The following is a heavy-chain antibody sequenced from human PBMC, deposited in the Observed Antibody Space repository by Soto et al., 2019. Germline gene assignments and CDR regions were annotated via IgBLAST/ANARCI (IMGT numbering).Heavy chain of an antibody. CDR2: IYYSGST. Sequence: PSETLSLTCTVSGGSVSSGNYYWSWIRQPPGKGLEWIGYIYYSGSTNNNPSLMSRVTMSVDTPKNQFSLKLSSVTAADTAVYYCARLYCVSPTCQFDYWGQGTLVTAPQ. V-gene: IGHV4-61*01. D-gene: IGHD2-2*01. J-gene: IGHJ4*02. CDR1: GGSVSSGNYY. CDR3: ARLYCVSPTCQFDY.